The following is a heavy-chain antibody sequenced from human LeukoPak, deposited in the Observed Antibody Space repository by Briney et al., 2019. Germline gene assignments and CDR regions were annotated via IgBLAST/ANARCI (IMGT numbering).Heavy chain of an antibody. V-gene: IGHV1-8*01. CDR1: GYSFTSYD. CDR3: TRGGDFYDLMSYAMDV. J-gene: IGHJ6*02. Sequence: ASVTVSCKTSGYSFTSYDINWVRQAPGQGREWMGWMNPNNGNTGYAQRFQGRVPLTRDTSISEAYMELNSLTLDDTAVYFCTRGGDFYDLMSYAMDVWGQGTTVTVSS. CDR2: MNPNNGNT. D-gene: IGHD5/OR15-5a*01.